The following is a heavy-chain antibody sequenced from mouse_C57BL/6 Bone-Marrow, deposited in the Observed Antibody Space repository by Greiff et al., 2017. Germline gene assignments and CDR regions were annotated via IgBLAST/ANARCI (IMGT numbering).Heavy chain of an antibody. Sequence: QVQLQQPGAELVMPGASVKLSCKASGYTFTSYWMPWVKQRPGQGLEWIGEIDPSDSYTNYNQKFKGKATLTVDKSSSTAYMQLSSLTSEDAAVYYCAREGGYYLSWYLDYWGQGTTLTVSS. V-gene: IGHV1-69*01. CDR1: GYTFTSYW. J-gene: IGHJ2*01. CDR2: IDPSDSYT. CDR3: AREGGYYLSWYLDY. D-gene: IGHD2-3*01.